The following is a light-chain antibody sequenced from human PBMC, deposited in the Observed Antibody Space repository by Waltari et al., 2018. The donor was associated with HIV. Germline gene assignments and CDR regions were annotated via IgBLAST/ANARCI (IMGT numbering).Light chain of an antibody. Sequence: EVVMTQYPATLSVSPGERATLSCRASQSVSSNLAWYQQKPGQAPRLLIYDASNRATGIPARFSGSGSGTDFTLTISSLEPEDFAVYYCQQRSNWPTFGQGTRLEIK. CDR3: QQRSNWPT. J-gene: IGKJ5*01. V-gene: IGKV3-11*01. CDR2: DAS. CDR1: QSVSSN.